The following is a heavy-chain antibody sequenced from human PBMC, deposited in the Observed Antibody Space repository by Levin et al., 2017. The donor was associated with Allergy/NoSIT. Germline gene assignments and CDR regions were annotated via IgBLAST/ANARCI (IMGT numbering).Heavy chain of an antibody. V-gene: IGHV3-9*01. CDR1: GFTFDDYA. D-gene: IGHD5-12*01. J-gene: IGHJ3*02. Sequence: GGSLRLSCAASGFTFDDYAMHWVRQAPGKGLEWVSGISWNSGSIGYADSVKGRFTISRDNAKNSLYLQMNSLRTEDTALYYCARDNIWLHDAFDIWGKGTMVIVSS. CDR2: ISWNSGSI. CDR3: ARDNIWLHDAFDI.